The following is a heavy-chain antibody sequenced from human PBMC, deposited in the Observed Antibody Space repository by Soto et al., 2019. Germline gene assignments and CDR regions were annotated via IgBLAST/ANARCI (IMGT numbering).Heavy chain of an antibody. CDR3: ARVRITGTTFRGFDY. Sequence: QVQLVESGGGVVQPGRSLRLSCAASGFTFSIYGMQWVRQAPGKGLEWVALIWFDGSNKYYADSVKGRFTISRDNSNYTLYLQMNSLRAEDTAVYYCARVRITGTTFRGFDYWGPGTLVTVSS. CDR2: IWFDGSNK. J-gene: IGHJ4*02. D-gene: IGHD1-20*01. CDR1: GFTFSIYG. V-gene: IGHV3-33*01.